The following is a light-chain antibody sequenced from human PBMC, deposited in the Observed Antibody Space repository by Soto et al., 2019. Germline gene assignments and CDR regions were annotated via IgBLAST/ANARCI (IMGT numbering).Light chain of an antibody. V-gene: IGKV3D-15*01. CDR3: QQYNNWPRT. Sequence: EIVLTQSPATLSLSPGERATLSCRASQSVSSYLAWYQQKPGQAPRLLIYAASNRATGIPARFSGSGSGTEFTLTISSLQSEDFAVYYCQQYNNWPRTFGQGTKV. J-gene: IGKJ1*01. CDR2: AAS. CDR1: QSVSSY.